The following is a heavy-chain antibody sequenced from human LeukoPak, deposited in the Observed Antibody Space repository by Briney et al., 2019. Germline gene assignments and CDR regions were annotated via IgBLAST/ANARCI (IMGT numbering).Heavy chain of an antibody. Sequence: GRSLRLSCAASGFTFSSYAMHWVRQAPGKGLEWVAVISYDGSNKYYAGSVKGRFTISRDNSKNTLYLQMNSLRAEDTAVYYCARIRSSSYYDSSGYYDLHFDYWGQGTLVTVSS. V-gene: IGHV3-30-3*01. CDR2: ISYDGSNK. J-gene: IGHJ4*02. CDR3: ARIRSSSYYDSSGYYDLHFDY. D-gene: IGHD3-22*01. CDR1: GFTFSSYA.